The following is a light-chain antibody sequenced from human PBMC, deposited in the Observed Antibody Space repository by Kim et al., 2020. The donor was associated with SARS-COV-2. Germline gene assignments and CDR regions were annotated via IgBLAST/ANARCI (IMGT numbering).Light chain of an antibody. Sequence: PASLSCRSRQSLLSRNVYNYFDWCLHKPGHSPHLLFYFGFNRASGAPDRFTGSGSGTEFTLKISTVEAVDVGVYYCMHTLQAPRTFGHGTRLEIK. CDR1: QSLLSRNVYNY. V-gene: IGKV2-28*01. CDR2: FGF. J-gene: IGKJ5*01. CDR3: MHTLQAPRT.